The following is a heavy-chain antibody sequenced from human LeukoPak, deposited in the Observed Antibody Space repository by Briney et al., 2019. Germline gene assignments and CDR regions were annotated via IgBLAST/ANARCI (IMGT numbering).Heavy chain of an antibody. CDR1: GFTFSSYW. Sequence: GGSLRLSCAASGFTFSSYWMHWVRQAPGKGLVWISRINSDGSGTSYADSVKGRSTIPRDNAKNTLYLQMNSLRAEDTAVYYCARADDGANSWVNYWGQGTLVTVSS. D-gene: IGHD4-23*01. CDR2: INSDGSGT. CDR3: ARADDGANSWVNY. J-gene: IGHJ4*02. V-gene: IGHV3-74*01.